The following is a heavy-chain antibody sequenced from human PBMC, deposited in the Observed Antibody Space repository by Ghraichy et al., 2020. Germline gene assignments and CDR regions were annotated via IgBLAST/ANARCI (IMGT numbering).Heavy chain of an antibody. CDR3: AARAWDDYGDYVLDY. D-gene: IGHD4-17*01. V-gene: IGHV4-31*03. J-gene: IGHJ4*02. CDR1: GGSISSGGYY. CDR2: IYYSGST. Sequence: SETLSLTCTVSGGSISSGGYYWSRIRQHPGKGLEWIGYIYYSGSTYYNPSLKSRVTISVDTSKNQFSLKLSSVTAADTAVYYCAARAWDDYGDYVLDYWGQGTLVTVSS.